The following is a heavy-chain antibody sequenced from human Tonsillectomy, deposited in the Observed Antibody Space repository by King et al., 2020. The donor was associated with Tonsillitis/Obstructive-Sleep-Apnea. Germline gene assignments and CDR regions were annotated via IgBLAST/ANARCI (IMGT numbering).Heavy chain of an antibody. D-gene: IGHD3-10*01. CDR1: GFTFDDYA. CDR3: AKDSGSYYRSGQYYFDY. Sequence: VQLVESGGGLVQPGRSLRLSCAASGFTFDDYAMHWVRHAPGKGLEWVSGISWNSGSIGYADSVKGRFTISRDNAKNSLYLQMNSLRAEDTALYYCAKDSGSYYRSGQYYFDYWGQGTLVTVSS. CDR2: ISWNSGSI. J-gene: IGHJ4*02. V-gene: IGHV3-9*01.